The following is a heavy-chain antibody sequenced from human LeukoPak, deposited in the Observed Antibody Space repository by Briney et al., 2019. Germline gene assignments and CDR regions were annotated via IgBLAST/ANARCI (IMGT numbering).Heavy chain of an antibody. CDR3: VKGVDGDYNFEDSFYFES. D-gene: IGHD4-17*01. J-gene: IGHJ4*02. CDR2: IWNDGSQK. V-gene: IGHV3-33*06. CDR1: GFTMNNFG. Sequence: GGSLRLSCAASGFTMNNFGMHWVRQAPGKGLEWVAVIWNDGSQKHYIDSVKGRFTISRENSMNTLSLQMNGLRVEDTGVYYCVKGVDGDYNFEDSFYFESWGQGTLVTVSS.